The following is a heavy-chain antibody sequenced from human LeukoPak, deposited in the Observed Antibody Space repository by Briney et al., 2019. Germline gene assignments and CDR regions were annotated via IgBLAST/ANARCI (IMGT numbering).Heavy chain of an antibody. CDR2: INPNSGGT. D-gene: IGHD3-22*01. V-gene: IGHV1-2*02. CDR3: ARYSGGGYYDYFDY. J-gene: IGHJ4*02. CDR1: GYTFTGYY. Sequence: ASVKVSCKASGYTFTGYYMHWVRQAPGQGLEWMGWINPNSGGTNYAQKFQGRVTMTRDTSISTAYMELSRLRSDDTAVYYCARYSGGGYYDYFDYWGQGTLVTVSP.